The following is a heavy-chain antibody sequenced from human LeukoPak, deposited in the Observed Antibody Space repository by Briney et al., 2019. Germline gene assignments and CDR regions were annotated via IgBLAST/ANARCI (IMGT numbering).Heavy chain of an antibody. CDR1: GGSISSYY. D-gene: IGHD3-9*01. V-gene: IGHV4-59*12. CDR2: LSYTGNT. Sequence: PSETLSLTCTVSGGSISSYYWSWIRQPPGKGLEWIGTLSYTGNTYYNPSLESRVTIGVDTSKNQLSLELNSMTAADTAKYYCAKESEFDRSGESTDYFDYWGQGILVTVSS. J-gene: IGHJ4*02. CDR3: AKESEFDRSGESTDYFDY.